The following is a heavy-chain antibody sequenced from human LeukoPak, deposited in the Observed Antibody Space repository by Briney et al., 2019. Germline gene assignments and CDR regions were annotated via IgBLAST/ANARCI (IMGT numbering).Heavy chain of an antibody. CDR2: ISGSGGST. D-gene: IGHD5-18*01. CDR3: ARWDTAMVTGGYYFDY. V-gene: IGHV3-23*01. CDR1: GFTFSSYA. J-gene: IGHJ4*02. Sequence: PGGSLRLSCAASGFTFSSYAMSWVRQAPGKGLEWVSAISGSGGSTYYADSVKGRFTISRDNSKNTLYLQMNSLRAEDTAVYYCARWDTAMVTGGYYFDYWGQGTLVTVSS.